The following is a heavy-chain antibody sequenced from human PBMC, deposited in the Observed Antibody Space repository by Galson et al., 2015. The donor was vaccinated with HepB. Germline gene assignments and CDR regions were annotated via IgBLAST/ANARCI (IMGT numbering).Heavy chain of an antibody. CDR1: GFSFDEYA. CDR3: ARGGSDSSYYWVD. V-gene: IGHV3-11*01. D-gene: IGHD1-26*01. CDR2: ISGSGSAV. J-gene: IGHJ4*02. Sequence: SLRLSCAASGFSFDEYAMHWLRQAPGKGLEWISHISGSGSAVYYADSVKGRFAISRDNGKKSLFLQLDSLRAEDTAVYYCARGGSDSSYYWVDWGQGILVTVSS.